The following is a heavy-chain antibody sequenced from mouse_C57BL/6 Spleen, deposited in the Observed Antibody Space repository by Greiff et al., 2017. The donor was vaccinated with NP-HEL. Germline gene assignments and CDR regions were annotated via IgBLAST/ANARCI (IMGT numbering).Heavy chain of an antibody. J-gene: IGHJ2*01. D-gene: IGHD1-1*01. CDR2: IYPGDGDT. CDR3: ASSHYYGSSPYYFDY. V-gene: IGHV1-82*01. CDR1: GYAFSSSW. Sequence: VQLQQSGPELVKPGASVKISCKASGYAFSSSWMNWVKQRPGKGLEWIGRIYPGDGDTNYNGTFKGKATLTADKSSSTAYMQLSSLTSEDSAVYFCASSHYYGSSPYYFDYWGQGTTLTVSS.